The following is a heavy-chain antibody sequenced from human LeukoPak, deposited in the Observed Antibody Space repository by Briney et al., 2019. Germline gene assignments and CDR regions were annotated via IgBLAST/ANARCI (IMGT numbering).Heavy chain of an antibody. D-gene: IGHD3-3*02. CDR2: IYYSGST. V-gene: IGHV4-39*07. Sequence: SETLSLTCTVSGGSISSSSYYWGWIRQPPGKGLEWIGSIYYSGSTYYNPSLKSRVTISVDTSKNQFSLKLSSVTAADTAVYYCARAPIRWYFDLWGRGTLVTVSS. CDR3: ARAPIRWYFDL. J-gene: IGHJ2*01. CDR1: GGSISSSSYY.